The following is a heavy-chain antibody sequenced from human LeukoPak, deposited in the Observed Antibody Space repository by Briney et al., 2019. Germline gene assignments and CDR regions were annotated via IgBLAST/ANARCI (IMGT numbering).Heavy chain of an antibody. D-gene: IGHD6-25*01. V-gene: IGHV3-73*01. CDR2: IKTKADNYAT. J-gene: IGHJ6*04. CDR3: THPAYYYNVDV. CDR1: GLTFSVSA. Sequence: PGGSLRLSCSASGLTFSVSAIHWVRQASGKGLEWVGRIKTKADNYATAYAASVKGRFTISRDVSTNTAYLQMNSLKTEDTAVYYCTHPAYYYNVDVWGKGTTVTVSS.